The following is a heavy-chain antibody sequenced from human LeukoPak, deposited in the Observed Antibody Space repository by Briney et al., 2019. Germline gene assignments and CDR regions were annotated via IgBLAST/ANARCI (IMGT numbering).Heavy chain of an antibody. J-gene: IGHJ4*02. D-gene: IGHD5-12*01. V-gene: IGHV3-23*01. CDR1: GFTFSSYA. Sequence: PGGSLRLSCAASGFTFSSYAMSWVRQTPGKGLEWVSTIVPSGGSTYYADSVKGRFTISRDNSKNTLHLQMNSLRVEDTAVYYCATRGTTATKYIEHWGQGTLVTVSS. CDR3: ATRGTTATKYIEH. CDR2: IVPSGGST.